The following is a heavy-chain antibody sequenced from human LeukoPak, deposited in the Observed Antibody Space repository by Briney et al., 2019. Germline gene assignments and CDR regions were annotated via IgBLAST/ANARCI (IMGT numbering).Heavy chain of an antibody. CDR3: AREDHRPRITMVRSNWFDP. V-gene: IGHV4-39*07. D-gene: IGHD3-10*01. Sequence: SETLSLTCTVSGGSISSSSYYWGWIRQPPGKGLEWIGSIYYSGSTYCNPSLKSRVSISVDTSKNQFSLKLSSVTAADTAGYYCAREDHRPRITMVRSNWFDPWGQGTLVTVSS. CDR2: IYYSGST. CDR1: GGSISSSSYY. J-gene: IGHJ5*02.